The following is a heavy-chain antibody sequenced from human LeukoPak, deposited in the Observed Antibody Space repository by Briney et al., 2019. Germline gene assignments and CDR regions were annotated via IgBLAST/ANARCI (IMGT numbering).Heavy chain of an antibody. J-gene: IGHJ3*02. CDR2: IYYNGGT. CDR3: ARHNYDSSGAFDI. V-gene: IGHV4-59*08. Sequence: SETLYLTCTVSGGFISRHAWNWIRQPPGKGLEWIGYIYYNGGTNYNPSLKSRVTISVDTSKNQFSRKLISVTAADTAVYYCARHNYDSSGAFDIWGQETMVTVSS. D-gene: IGHD3-22*01. CDR1: GGFISRHA.